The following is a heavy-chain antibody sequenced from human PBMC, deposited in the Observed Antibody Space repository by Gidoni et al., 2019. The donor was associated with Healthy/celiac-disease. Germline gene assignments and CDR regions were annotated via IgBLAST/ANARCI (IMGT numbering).Heavy chain of an antibody. D-gene: IGHD5-18*01. CDR1: GFTVSSNY. CDR3: AREGGYSYGNFDY. CDR2: IDSGGST. J-gene: IGHJ4*02. Sequence: EVQLVESGGGLIQPGGSLRLSCAASGFTVSSNYMSWVRQAPWKGLEWVSVIDSGGSTYYADSVKGRFTISRDNSKNTLYLQMNSLRAEDTAVYYCAREGGYSYGNFDYWGQGTLVTVSS. V-gene: IGHV3-53*01.